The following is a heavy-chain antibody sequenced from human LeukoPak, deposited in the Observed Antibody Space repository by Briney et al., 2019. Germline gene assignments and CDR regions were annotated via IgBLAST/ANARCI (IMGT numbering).Heavy chain of an antibody. J-gene: IGHJ4*02. CDR3: ARGASYCSGGSCSDF. CDR1: GFTFSDSY. Sequence: GGCLRLSCAASGFTFSDSYMNWIRQAPGKGLEWVSYISGSKTYTNYADSVKGRFTISRDNAKNSLYLQMNSLRVEDTAVYYCARGASYCSGGSCSDFWGQGTLVTVSS. V-gene: IGHV3-11*06. CDR2: ISGSKTYT. D-gene: IGHD2-15*01.